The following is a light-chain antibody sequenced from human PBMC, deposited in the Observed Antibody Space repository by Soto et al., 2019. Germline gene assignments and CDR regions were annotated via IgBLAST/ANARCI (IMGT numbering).Light chain of an antibody. CDR2: FAS. Sequence: EIVMTQSPGTLSVSPGERATLSCRASQNIITNLAWYQQKPGQAPRLLIFFASTRVTGIPARFSGSGSGTEFTITISSLQSEDFAVYYCHQYYSWPRGTFGQGTKVEVK. CDR1: QNIITN. J-gene: IGKJ1*01. CDR3: HQYYSWPRGT. V-gene: IGKV3-15*01.